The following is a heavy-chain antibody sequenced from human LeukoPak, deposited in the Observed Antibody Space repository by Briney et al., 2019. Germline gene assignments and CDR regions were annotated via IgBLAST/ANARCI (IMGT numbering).Heavy chain of an antibody. D-gene: IGHD6-19*01. CDR2: INPSGGST. J-gene: IGHJ4*02. V-gene: IGHV1-46*01. CDR3: ARDRDGWYWFDY. Sequence: ASVKVSCKVSGYTLTKLSMHWVRQAPGQGLEWMGIINPSGGSTSYAQKFQGRVTMTRDMSTSTVYMELSSLRSEDTAVYYCARDRDGWYWFDYWGQGTLVTVSS. CDR1: GYTLTKLS.